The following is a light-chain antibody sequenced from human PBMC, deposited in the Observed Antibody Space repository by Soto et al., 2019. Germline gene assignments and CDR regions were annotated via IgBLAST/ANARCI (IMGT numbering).Light chain of an antibody. J-gene: IGKJ5*01. CDR2: DAS. CDR1: QSVSIY. CDR3: QQYNNWPKIT. Sequence: EIVLTQSPATLSLSPGERATLSCRASQSVSIYLAWYQQRPGQAPRLLIYDASNRATGIPDRFSGSGSGTEFALTISSLQSEDFAVYYCQQYNNWPKITFGQGTRLEIK. V-gene: IGKV3-11*01.